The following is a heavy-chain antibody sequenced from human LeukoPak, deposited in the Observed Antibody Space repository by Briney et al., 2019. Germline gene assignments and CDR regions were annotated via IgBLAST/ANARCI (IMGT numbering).Heavy chain of an antibody. J-gene: IGHJ1*01. V-gene: IGHV1-2*02. CDR1: GYTFTGYY. CDR2: INPNSGGT. Sequence: GASMKVSCKASGYTFTGYYMHWVRQAPGQGLEWMGWINPNSGGTNYAQKFQGRVTMTRDTSISTACMELSRLRSDDTAVYYCARELTTVTTFEYFQHWGQGTLVTVSS. CDR3: ARELTTVTTFEYFQH. D-gene: IGHD4-17*01.